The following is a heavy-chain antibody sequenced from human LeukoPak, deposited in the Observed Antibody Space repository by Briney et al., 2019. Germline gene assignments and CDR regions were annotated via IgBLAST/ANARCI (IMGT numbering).Heavy chain of an antibody. CDR3: TRHLAAAGIFLYMDV. CDR2: IRSKANSYAT. D-gene: IGHD6-13*01. V-gene: IGHV3-73*01. Sequence: GGSLRLSCAASGFTFSGSAMHWVRQASGKGLEWVGRIRSKANSYATAYAASVKGRFTISRDDSKNTAYLQMNSLKTEDTAVYYCTRHLAAAGIFLYMDVWGKGTTVTVSS. J-gene: IGHJ6*03. CDR1: GFTFSGSA.